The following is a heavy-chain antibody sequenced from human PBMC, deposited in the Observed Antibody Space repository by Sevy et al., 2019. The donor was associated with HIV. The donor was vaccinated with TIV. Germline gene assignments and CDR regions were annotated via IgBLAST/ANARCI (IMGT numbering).Heavy chain of an antibody. V-gene: IGHV3-30*04. CDR2: ISYDGNNK. CDR1: GFTFSSYA. Sequence: GGSLRLSCAASGFTFSSYAMHWVRQAPGKGLEWVAVISYDGNNKYHADSVKDRFTSSRDNSKNTLYLQMNSLRAEDTAVYYCAREDIRVAGIGYYFHSWGQGTLVTVSS. J-gene: IGHJ4*02. CDR3: AREDIRVAGIGYYFHS. D-gene: IGHD6-19*01.